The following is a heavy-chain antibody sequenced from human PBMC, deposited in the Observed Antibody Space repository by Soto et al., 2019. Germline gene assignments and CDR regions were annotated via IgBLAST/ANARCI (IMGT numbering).Heavy chain of an antibody. CDR3: ARGAPYCSSTSCYVYYYYYGMDV. J-gene: IGHJ6*02. V-gene: IGHV1-69*13. Sequence: SVKVSCKASGGTFSSYAISWVRQAPGQGLEWMGGIIPLFGTANYAQKFQGRVTITADESTSTAYMELSSLRSEDTAVYYCARGAPYCSSTSCYVYYYYYGMDVWGQGTTVTVSS. CDR1: GGTFSSYA. CDR2: IIPLFGTA. D-gene: IGHD2-2*01.